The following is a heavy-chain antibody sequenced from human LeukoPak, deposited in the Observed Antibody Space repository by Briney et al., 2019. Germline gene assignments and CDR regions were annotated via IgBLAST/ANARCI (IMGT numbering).Heavy chain of an antibody. D-gene: IGHD4-11*01. CDR1: GFTFSDYY. V-gene: IGHV3-72*01. J-gene: IGHJ3*01. CDR3: VRVMTTVNAFDF. CDR2: SRNKLNSYTT. Sequence: PGGSLRLSCAASGFTFSDYYIDWVRQAPGKGLEWVARSRNKLNSYTTEYAASVKGRFTTSRDVSKDSLYLQMNSLKTEDTAVYYCVRVMTTVNAFDFWGQGTMVTVSS.